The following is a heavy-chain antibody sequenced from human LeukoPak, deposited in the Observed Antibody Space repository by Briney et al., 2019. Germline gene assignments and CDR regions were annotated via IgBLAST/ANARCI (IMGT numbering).Heavy chain of an antibody. CDR1: GFTFSSYA. D-gene: IGHD4/OR15-4a*01. V-gene: IGHV3-23*01. Sequence: PGGSLRLSCAASGFTFSSYAMTWVRQAPGKGLEWVSGISGSGGSTYYADSVKGRFTISRDNSKNTLYLQMNSLRAEDTAVYYYAKAGGPNPPFDYWGQGTLVTVSS. CDR3: AKAGGPNPPFDY. J-gene: IGHJ4*02. CDR2: ISGSGGST.